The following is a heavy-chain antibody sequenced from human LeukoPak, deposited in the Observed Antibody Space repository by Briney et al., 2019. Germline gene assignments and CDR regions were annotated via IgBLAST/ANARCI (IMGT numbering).Heavy chain of an antibody. Sequence: ASVKVSCKASGYTFTSYDINWVRQATGQGLEWMGWMNPNSGNTGYAQKFQGRVTMTRDTSISTAYMELSRLRSDDTAVYYCARGSIAAAGSGGTLYYYYYYMDVWGKGTTVTISS. CDR1: GYTFTSYD. D-gene: IGHD6-13*01. CDR2: MNPNSGNT. CDR3: ARGSIAAAGSGGTLYYYYYYMDV. J-gene: IGHJ6*03. V-gene: IGHV1-8*01.